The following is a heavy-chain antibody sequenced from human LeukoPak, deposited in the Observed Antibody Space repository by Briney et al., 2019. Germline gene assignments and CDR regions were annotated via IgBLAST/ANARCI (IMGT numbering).Heavy chain of an antibody. Sequence: SETLSLTCTVSGGSISSYYWSWIRQPPGKGLEWIGYIYYSGSTNYNPSLKSRVTISVDTSKAQFSLKLSSVPAADTAVYYCAGLVLGNWFGPWGQGTLVTVSS. J-gene: IGHJ5*02. CDR2: IYYSGST. CDR3: AGLVLGNWFGP. CDR1: GGSISSYY. D-gene: IGHD6-19*01. V-gene: IGHV4-59*08.